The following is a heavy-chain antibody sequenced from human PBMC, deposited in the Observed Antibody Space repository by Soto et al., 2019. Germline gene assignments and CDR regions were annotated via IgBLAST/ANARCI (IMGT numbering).Heavy chain of an antibody. Sequence: ASGKVSCKASGYIFTNHYIHWVRQAPGQGLEWMGIINPSGGSTNYLQKFQGRITMTRDTSTSTVYMELSSLRSEDAAVYFCARADYYDSSGFYYDCWGQGSLVTSPQ. J-gene: IGHJ4*02. D-gene: IGHD3-22*01. CDR3: ARADYYDSSGFYYDC. CDR1: GYIFTNHY. V-gene: IGHV1-46*01. CDR2: INPSGGST.